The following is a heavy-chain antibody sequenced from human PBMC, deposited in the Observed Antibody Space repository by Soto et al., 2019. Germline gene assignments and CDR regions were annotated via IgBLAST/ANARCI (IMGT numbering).Heavy chain of an antibody. CDR3: ARTPHCSSTSCYFPFDY. Sequence: GASVKVSCKASGYTFTSYGISWVRQAPGQGLEWMGWISAYNGNTNYAQKLQGRVTMTTDPSTSTAYMELRSLRSDDTAVYYCARTPHCSSTSCYFPFDYWGQGTLVTVSS. CDR1: GYTFTSYG. CDR2: ISAYNGNT. J-gene: IGHJ4*02. D-gene: IGHD2-2*01. V-gene: IGHV1-18*01.